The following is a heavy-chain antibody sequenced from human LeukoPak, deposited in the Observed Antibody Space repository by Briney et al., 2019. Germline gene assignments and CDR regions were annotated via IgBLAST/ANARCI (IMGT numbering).Heavy chain of an antibody. Sequence: ASVKVSCKASGYTFTSYDINWVRQATGQGLEWMGWMNPNSGNTGYAQKFQGRVTMTRNTSISTAYMELSSLRSEDTAMYYCARGKPRYNWNVRPNMDVWGKGTTVTVSS. J-gene: IGHJ6*03. CDR2: MNPNSGNT. V-gene: IGHV1-8*01. CDR1: GYTFTSYD. CDR3: ARGKPRYNWNVRPNMDV. D-gene: IGHD1-1*01.